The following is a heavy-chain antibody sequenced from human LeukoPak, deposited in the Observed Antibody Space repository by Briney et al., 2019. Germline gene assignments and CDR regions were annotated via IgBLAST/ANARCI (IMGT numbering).Heavy chain of an antibody. CDR3: ARAPLLGIFGLDP. CDR2: IYYSGST. D-gene: IGHD3-3*01. V-gene: IGHV4-59*01. J-gene: IGHJ5*02. CDR1: GGSISSYY. Sequence: SETLSLTCTVSGGSISSYYWSWIRQPPGEGLEWIGYIYYSGSTNYNPSLKSRVTISVDASKNQFSLKLSSVTAADTAVYYCARAPLLGIFGLDPWGQGTLVTVSS.